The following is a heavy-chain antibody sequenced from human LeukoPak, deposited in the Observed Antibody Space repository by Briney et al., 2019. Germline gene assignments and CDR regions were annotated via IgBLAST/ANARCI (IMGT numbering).Heavy chain of an antibody. CDR2: IYHSGST. J-gene: IGHJ4*02. V-gene: IGHV4-4*02. CDR3: ARETGDYDILTGYLND. D-gene: IGHD3-9*01. Sequence: KSSGTLSLTCAVSGGSISSSNWWSWVRQPPGKGLEWIGEIYHSGSTNYNPSLKSRVTISVDKSKNQFSLKLSSVTAADTAVYYCARETGDYDILTGYLNDWGQGTLVTVSS. CDR1: GGSISSSNW.